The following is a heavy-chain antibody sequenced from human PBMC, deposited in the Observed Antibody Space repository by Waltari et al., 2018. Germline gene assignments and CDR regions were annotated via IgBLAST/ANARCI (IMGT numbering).Heavy chain of an antibody. V-gene: IGHV3-23*03. D-gene: IGHD3-3*01. CDR2: LYSVGTT. CDR1: GFTFGNDA. CDR3: AKDSSPFLEHRVYYYYYMDV. J-gene: IGHJ6*03. Sequence: EVQLLESGGGLVQPGGSLRLSCAASGFTFGNDAMSWVRQAPGRGVGSVSGLYSVGTTYYADSVKGRCTISRDNSKNTLYLQMNRLRAEDTSVYYCAKDSSPFLEHRVYYYYYMDVWGKGTTVTVSS.